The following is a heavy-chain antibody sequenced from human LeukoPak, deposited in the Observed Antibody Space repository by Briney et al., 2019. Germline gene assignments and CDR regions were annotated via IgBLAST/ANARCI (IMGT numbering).Heavy chain of an antibody. CDR2: ISSSGSTI. V-gene: IGHV3-48*03. Sequence: PGGSLRLSCAASGFTFSSYEMNWVRQAPGKGLEWVSYISSSGSTIYYADSVKGRFTISRDNAKNSLYLQMNSLRAEDTAVYYCARGGYYGSGVLPFDPWGQGTLVTVSS. J-gene: IGHJ5*02. CDR3: ARGGYYGSGVLPFDP. D-gene: IGHD3-10*01. CDR1: GFTFSSYE.